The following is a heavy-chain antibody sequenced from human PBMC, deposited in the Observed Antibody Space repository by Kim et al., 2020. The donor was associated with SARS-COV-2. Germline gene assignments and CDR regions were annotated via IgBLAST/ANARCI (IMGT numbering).Heavy chain of an antibody. V-gene: IGHV4-31*03. CDR3: ARGPYNWNVVGLYYYYYGMDV. Sequence: SETLSLTCTVSGGSISSGGYYWSWIRQHPGKGLEWIGYIYYSGSTYYNPSLKSRVTISVDTSKNQFSLKLSSVTAADTAVYYCARGPYNWNVVGLYYYYYGMDVWGQGTTVTVSS. D-gene: IGHD1-20*01. CDR2: IYYSGST. CDR1: GGSISSGGYY. J-gene: IGHJ6*02.